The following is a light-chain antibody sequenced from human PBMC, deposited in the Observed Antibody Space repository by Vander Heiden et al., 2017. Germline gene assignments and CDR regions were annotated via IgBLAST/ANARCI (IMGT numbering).Light chain of an antibody. Sequence: EIVLTQSPATLSLSPGDRATLSCRASQSVSSDLAWYQQKPGQAPRLLTYDASNRATGIPARFSGSGSGTDFTLTISSLEPEDFAVYYCQQRSNWPPLTFGGGTKVEIK. CDR3: QQRSNWPPLT. CDR2: DAS. V-gene: IGKV3-11*01. J-gene: IGKJ4*01. CDR1: QSVSSD.